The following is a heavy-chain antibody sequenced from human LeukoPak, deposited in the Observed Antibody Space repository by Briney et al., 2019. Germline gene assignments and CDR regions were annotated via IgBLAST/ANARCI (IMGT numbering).Heavy chain of an antibody. D-gene: IGHD4-23*01. CDR2: ISWNSGSV. V-gene: IGHV3-9*01. Sequence: GRSLRLSCTASGFTFDDYAMHWVRQAPGKGLEWVSGISWNSGSVGYADSVKGRFTISRDNAKNSLYLQMNSLRTEDTALYYCAEEDGDKGPFDSWGQGTLVTVSS. CDR1: GFTFDDYA. J-gene: IGHJ4*02. CDR3: AEEDGDKGPFDS.